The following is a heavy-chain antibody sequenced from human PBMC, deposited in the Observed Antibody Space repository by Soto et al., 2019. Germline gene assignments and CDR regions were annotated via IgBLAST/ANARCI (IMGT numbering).Heavy chain of an antibody. J-gene: IGHJ4*02. CDR2: IYTSGST. V-gene: IGHV4-4*07. Sequence: ETLSLTCTVSGGSISSYYWTWIQQPSGKGLEWIGRIYTSGSTNYNPSLKSRVTMSVDTSKNQFSLKLSSVTAADTAVYYCARDLKFGQADYWGQGSQVTVSS. CDR1: GGSISSYY. CDR3: ARDLKFGQADY. D-gene: IGHD3-10*01.